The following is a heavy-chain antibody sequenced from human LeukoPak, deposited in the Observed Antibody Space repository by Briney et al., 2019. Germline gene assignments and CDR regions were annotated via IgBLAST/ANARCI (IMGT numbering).Heavy chain of an antibody. Sequence: GRSLRLSCAASGFTFSSYAMNWVRQAPGKGLEWVAVISFDGGNKYYADSVKGRFTISRDNSKNTLYLQMNSLRAEDTAVYYCARAGGACSSSSCRSSSYYYMNAWGKGTTVTVSS. D-gene: IGHD2-2*01. CDR1: GFTFSSYA. CDR3: ARAGGACSSSSCRSSSYYYMNA. J-gene: IGHJ6*03. CDR2: ISFDGGNK. V-gene: IGHV3-30*01.